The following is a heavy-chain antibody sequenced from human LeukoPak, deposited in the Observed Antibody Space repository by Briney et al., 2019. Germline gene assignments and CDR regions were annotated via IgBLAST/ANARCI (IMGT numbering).Heavy chain of an antibody. CDR2: IYYSGST. V-gene: IGHV4-59*01. J-gene: IGHJ4*02. D-gene: IGHD3-3*01. CDR1: GGSISSYY. CDR3: ARGHYDFWSGYYRVYYFDY. Sequence: PSETLSLTCTVSGGSISSYYWSWIRQPPGKGLEWIGYIYYSGSTNYNPSLKSRVTISVDTSKNQFSLKLSSVTAADTAVYYCARGHYDFWSGYYRVYYFDYWGQGTLVTVSS.